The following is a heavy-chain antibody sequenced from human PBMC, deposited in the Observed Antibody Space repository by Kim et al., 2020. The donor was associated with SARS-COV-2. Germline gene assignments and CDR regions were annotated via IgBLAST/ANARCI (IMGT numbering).Heavy chain of an antibody. CDR1: GYTFTGYY. Sequence: ASVKVSCKASGYTFTGYYMHWVRQAPGQGLEWMGWINPNSGGTNYAQKFQGRVTMTRDTSISTAYMELSRLRSDDTAVYYCARGDRRNYDILTGVNWFDPWGQGTLVTVSS. V-gene: IGHV1-2*02. CDR2: INPNSGGT. CDR3: ARGDRRNYDILTGVNWFDP. D-gene: IGHD3-9*01. J-gene: IGHJ5*02.